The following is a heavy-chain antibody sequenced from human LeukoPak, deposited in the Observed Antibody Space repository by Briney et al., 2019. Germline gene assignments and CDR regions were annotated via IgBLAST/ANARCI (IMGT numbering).Heavy chain of an antibody. CDR2: IYYSGST. CDR3: ARGRYDILTGYYFSDFDY. Sequence: SETLSLTCTVAGGSISSSSYYWGWIRQPPGKGLEWIGSIYYSGSTYYNPSLKSRVTISVDTSKNQFSLKLSSVTAADTAVYYCARGRYDILTGYYFSDFDYWGQGTLVTVSS. V-gene: IGHV4-39*07. D-gene: IGHD3-9*01. CDR1: GGSISSSSYY. J-gene: IGHJ4*02.